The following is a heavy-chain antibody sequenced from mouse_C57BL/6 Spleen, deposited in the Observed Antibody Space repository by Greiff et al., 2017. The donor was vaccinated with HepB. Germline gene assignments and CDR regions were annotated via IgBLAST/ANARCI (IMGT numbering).Heavy chain of an antibody. CDR2: IDPNSGGT. CDR3: ARSRTTVSARGYFDV. D-gene: IGHD1-1*01. Sequence: QVQLQQSGAELVKPGASVKLSCKASGYTFTSYWMHWVKQRPGRGLEWIGRIDPNSGGTKYNEKFKSKATLTEDKPSSTAYMQLSSLTSEDSAVYYCARSRTTVSARGYFDVWGTGTTVTVSS. CDR1: GYTFTSYW. V-gene: IGHV1-72*01. J-gene: IGHJ1*03.